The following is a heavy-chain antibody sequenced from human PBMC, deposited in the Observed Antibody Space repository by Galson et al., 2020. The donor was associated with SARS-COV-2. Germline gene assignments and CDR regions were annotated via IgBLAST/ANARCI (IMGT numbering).Heavy chain of an antibody. D-gene: IGHD3-22*01. CDR2: INPNRGGT. Sequence: ASVKVSCKASGYTFTGNYMHWVRQAPGQGLEWMGWINPNRGGTNYAQKFQGRVTMTRDTSISTAYMELSRLRSDDTAVYYCASARGPDYYDSSGYLDYWGQGTLVTVSS. V-gene: IGHV1-2*02. J-gene: IGHJ4*02. CDR3: ASARGPDYYDSSGYLDY. CDR1: GYTFTGNY.